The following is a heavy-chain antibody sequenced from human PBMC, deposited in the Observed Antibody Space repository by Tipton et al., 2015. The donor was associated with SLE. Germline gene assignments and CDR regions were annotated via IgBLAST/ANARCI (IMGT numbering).Heavy chain of an antibody. D-gene: IGHD5-24*01. CDR3: ARGEMDVFDM. CDR2: ISSAGNAI. Sequence: SLRLSCATSGFTFSNYEMNWVRQAPGKGLEWVSYISSAGNAIYYADSVRGRFTISRDNSKNTLYLQMNSLRAEDTAVYYCARGEMDVFDMWGQGTVVSVSS. CDR1: GFTFSNYE. J-gene: IGHJ3*02. V-gene: IGHV3-48*03.